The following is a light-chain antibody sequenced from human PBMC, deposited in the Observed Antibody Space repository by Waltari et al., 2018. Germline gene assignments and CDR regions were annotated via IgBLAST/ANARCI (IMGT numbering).Light chain of an antibody. CDR1: SVVYSENKKNE. CDR2: WAS. V-gene: IGKV4-1*01. J-gene: IGKJ1*01. Sequence: SVVYSENKKNERTGDEEKPGQRAKVRIYWASTRESGVPDGFSGSGSGTDFTLTISSLQAEDVAVYYCQQYYSSPPTFGQGTKVEIK. CDR3: QQYYSSPPT.